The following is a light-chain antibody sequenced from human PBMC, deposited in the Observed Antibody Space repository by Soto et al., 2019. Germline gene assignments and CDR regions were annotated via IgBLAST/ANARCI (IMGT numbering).Light chain of an antibody. CDR1: QSVSSSY. CDR3: QQYGSSLRT. J-gene: IGKJ1*01. CDR2: GAS. V-gene: IGKV3-20*01. Sequence: ILFSQSPSTLSLSPGERAPLSFRASQSVSSSYLAWYQQKPGQAPRLLIYGASSRATGIPDRFSGSGSGTDFTLTISRLEPEDFAVYYCQQYGSSLRTFGQGTKVDIK.